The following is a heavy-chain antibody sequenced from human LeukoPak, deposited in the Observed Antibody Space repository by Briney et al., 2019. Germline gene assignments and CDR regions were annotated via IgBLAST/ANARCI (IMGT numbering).Heavy chain of an antibody. D-gene: IGHD3-9*01. J-gene: IGHJ4*02. CDR1: GGSISSSSYY. CDR2: IYYSGST. CDR3: ARGRDYDILTGQHLYYFDY. Sequence: SETLSLTCTVSGGSISSSSYYWGWLRQPPGKELEWIGSIYYSGSTYYNPSLKSRVTISVDTSKNQFSLKLSSVTAADTAVYYCARGRDYDILTGQHLYYFDYWGQGTLVTVSS. V-gene: IGHV4-39*01.